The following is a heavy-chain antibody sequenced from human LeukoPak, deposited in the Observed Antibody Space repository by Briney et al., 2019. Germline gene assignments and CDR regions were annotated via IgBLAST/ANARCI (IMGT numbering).Heavy chain of an antibody. Sequence: TVKVSCKASGGTFSSYAISWVRQAPGQGLEWMGGIIPIFGTANYAQKFQGRVTITTDESTSTAYMELSSLRSEDTAVYYCADVTDSSGWYDFDYWGQGTLVTVSS. CDR2: IIPIFGTA. CDR1: GGTFSSYA. CDR3: ADVTDSSGWYDFDY. J-gene: IGHJ4*02. D-gene: IGHD6-19*01. V-gene: IGHV1-69*05.